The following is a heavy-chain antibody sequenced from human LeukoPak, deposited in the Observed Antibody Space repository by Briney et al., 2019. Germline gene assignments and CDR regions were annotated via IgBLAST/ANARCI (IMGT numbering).Heavy chain of an antibody. CDR2: ISWNSGSI. CDR3: AKVSGYSSGWYGY. Sequence: PGRSLRLSCAASGFTFDDYAMHWVRQAPGKGLEWVSGISWNSGSIGYADSVKGRFTISRDNAKNSLYLQMNSLRAEDTALYYCAKVSGYSSGWYGYWGQGTLVTVSS. D-gene: IGHD6-19*01. V-gene: IGHV3-9*01. J-gene: IGHJ4*02. CDR1: GFTFDDYA.